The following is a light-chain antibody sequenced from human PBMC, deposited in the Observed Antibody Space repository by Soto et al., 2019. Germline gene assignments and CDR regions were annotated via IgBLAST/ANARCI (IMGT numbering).Light chain of an antibody. J-gene: IGKJ5*01. CDR2: KAS. CDR1: QTISSW. V-gene: IGKV1-5*03. Sequence: DIQMTQSPSTLSGSVGDRVTITCRASQTISSWLAWYQQKPGKAPKLLIYKASTLKSGVPSRFSGSGSGTEFTLTISSLQPEDSATYYCQQLDSMPITFGQGTRLEIK. CDR3: QQLDSMPIT.